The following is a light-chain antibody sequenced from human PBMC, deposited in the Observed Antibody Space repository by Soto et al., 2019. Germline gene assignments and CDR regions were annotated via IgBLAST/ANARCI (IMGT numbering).Light chain of an antibody. Sequence: PGERATLSCRASQSLSSTYLAWYQQKPGQAPRLLIYGASSRATGIPDRFIGSGSATDFTLTISRLEPEDFAVYHCQQYGNSPPTFGGGTKVEI. J-gene: IGKJ4*01. CDR3: QQYGNSPPT. CDR2: GAS. V-gene: IGKV3-20*01. CDR1: QSLSSTY.